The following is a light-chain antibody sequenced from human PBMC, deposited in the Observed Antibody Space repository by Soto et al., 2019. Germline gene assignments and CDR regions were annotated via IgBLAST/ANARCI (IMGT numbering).Light chain of an antibody. Sequence: SVLTQPASVSGSPGQSITISCTGTSSDVGGYNYVSWYQQHPGQAPTLTIYDVSNPPSGVSNRFSGPTSRHPASLTISGVQAEDEADYYCSSYTSSSTLYYVFGTGTKGTVL. V-gene: IGLV2-14*01. J-gene: IGLJ1*01. CDR1: SSDVGGYNY. CDR2: DVS. CDR3: SSYTSSSTLYYV.